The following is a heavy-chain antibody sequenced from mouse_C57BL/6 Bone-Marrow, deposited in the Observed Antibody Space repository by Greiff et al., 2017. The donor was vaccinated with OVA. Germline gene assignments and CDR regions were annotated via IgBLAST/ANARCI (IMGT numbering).Heavy chain of an antibody. V-gene: IGHV1-69*01. J-gene: IGHJ3*01. CDR3: ARGLLRPLAY. CDR1: GYTFTSYW. CDR2: IDPSDSYT. D-gene: IGHD1-2*01. Sequence: QVQLQQPGAELVMPGASVKLSCKASGYTFTSYWMHWVKQRPGQGLEWIGEIDPSDSYTNYNQKFKGKSTLTVDKSSSTAYMQLSSLTSEDSAVYYSARGLLRPLAYWGQGTLVTVSA.